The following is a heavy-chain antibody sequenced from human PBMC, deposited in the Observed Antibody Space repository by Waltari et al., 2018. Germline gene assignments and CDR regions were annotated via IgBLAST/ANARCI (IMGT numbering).Heavy chain of an antibody. V-gene: IGHV4-39*01. Sequence: QMQLQESGPGLVKPSGTLSLMCSVSGGSIGSSSDSWGWIRQAPGKGVEWIGSMSYSGSTYEKPSLKRLVTISVDTSKDKFSLKVNSVTAADTAVYYCARQNSLSNDGFDVWGRGTMVTVSS. CDR2: MSYSGST. CDR3: ARQNSLSNDGFDV. J-gene: IGHJ3*01. CDR1: GGSIGSSSDS.